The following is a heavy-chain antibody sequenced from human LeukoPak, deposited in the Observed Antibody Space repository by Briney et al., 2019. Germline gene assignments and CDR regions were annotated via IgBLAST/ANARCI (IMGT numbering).Heavy chain of an antibody. CDR1: GFTFGGYG. Sequence: GGSLRLSCAASGFTFGGYGMSWVRQAPGKGLEWVSFITPNADRTSYADTVEGRFTISRDNPRNTLYMQMNSLRDEDTALYYCAIMHGYYAGSGYWVQWGQGTLVTVSS. CDR3: AIMHGYYAGSGYWVQ. D-gene: IGHD3-22*01. CDR2: ITPNADRT. V-gene: IGHV3-23*01. J-gene: IGHJ1*01.